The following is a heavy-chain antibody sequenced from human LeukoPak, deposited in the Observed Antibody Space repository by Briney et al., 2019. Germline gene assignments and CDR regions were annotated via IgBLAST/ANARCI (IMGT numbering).Heavy chain of an antibody. CDR3: ARGPHYYDKSVAFDI. Sequence: PGGSLRLSCAASGFTFSSYWMHWVRQAPGKGQVWVSRINSDGSSTSYADSVKGRFTISRDNAKNTLYLQMNSLRAEDTAVYYCARGPHYYDKSVAFDIWGQGTMVTVSS. J-gene: IGHJ3*02. D-gene: IGHD3-22*01. V-gene: IGHV3-74*01. CDR1: GFTFSSYW. CDR2: INSDGSST.